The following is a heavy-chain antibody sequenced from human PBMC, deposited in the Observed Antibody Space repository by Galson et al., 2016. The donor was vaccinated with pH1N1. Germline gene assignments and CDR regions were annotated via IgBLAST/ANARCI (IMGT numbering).Heavy chain of an antibody. CDR2: IYYNGNT. V-gene: IGHV4-59*02. CDR3: AKEGASRSAGYFES. J-gene: IGHJ4*02. Sequence: SETLSLTCTASGGSVSNNYYSWIRQSPGKGLEWFAYIYYNGNTKYNPSLKSRVTISLDTSKNQVSLNLTSVTAADTAIYYCAKEGASRSAGYFESWGQGALVTVSS. D-gene: IGHD1-26*01. CDR1: GGSVSNNY.